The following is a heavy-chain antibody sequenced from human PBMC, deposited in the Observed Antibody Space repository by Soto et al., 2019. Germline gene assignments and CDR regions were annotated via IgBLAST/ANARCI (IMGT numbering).Heavy chain of an antibody. J-gene: IGHJ3*02. CDR1: GYSFTTYW. CDR3: ARIIEAMIVVVGAFDI. V-gene: IGHV5-51*01. CDR2: IYPGDSDT. Sequence: GESLKISCKASGYSFTTYWIGWVRQMPGKGLEWKGIIYPGDSDTRYSPSFQGQVTISADKSISTAYLQWSSLKASGTVMYYFARIIEAMIVVVGAFDIWGQGTMVTVSS. D-gene: IGHD3-22*01.